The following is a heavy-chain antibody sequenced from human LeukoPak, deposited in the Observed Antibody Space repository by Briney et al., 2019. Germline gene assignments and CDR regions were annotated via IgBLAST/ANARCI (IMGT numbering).Heavy chain of an antibody. CDR3: ARESLRPT. V-gene: IGHV1-18*01. CDR2: ISAYNGDT. CDR1: GYTFSKFG. D-gene: IGHD5-12*01. J-gene: IGHJ4*02. Sequence: GASVKVSCKASGYTFSKFGISWVRQAPGQGLEWMGWISAYNGDTNCAQEFQGRITMTIDTSTNTAYMELRSLKSDDTAVYYCARESLRPTWGQGTLVTVSS.